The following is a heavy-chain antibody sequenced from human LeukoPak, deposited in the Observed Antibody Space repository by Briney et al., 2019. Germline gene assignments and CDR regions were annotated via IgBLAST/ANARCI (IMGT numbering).Heavy chain of an antibody. CDR2: ISSSSSYI. Sequence: GGSLRLSCAASGFTFSSYSMNWVRQAPGKGLEWVSSISSSSSYIYYADSVKGRFTISRDNAKNSLYLQMNSLRAEDTAVYHCARGGYCSGGSCYRFDYWGQGTLVTVSS. D-gene: IGHD2-15*01. CDR3: ARGGYCSGGSCYRFDY. J-gene: IGHJ4*02. CDR1: GFTFSSYS. V-gene: IGHV3-21*01.